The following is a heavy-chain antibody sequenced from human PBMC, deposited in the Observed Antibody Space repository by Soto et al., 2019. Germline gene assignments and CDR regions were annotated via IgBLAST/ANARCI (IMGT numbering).Heavy chain of an antibody. Sequence: SETLSLTCTVSGDSISPYYWTWIRQPPGKGLEWIGYIYYSGSPSYNPSLKSRVNVSVDTSKNQFSLRLSSVTAADTAMYYCARGGNTALAYYFYGMDVWGQGTTVTVS. J-gene: IGHJ6*02. CDR2: IYYSGSP. CDR3: ARGGNTALAYYFYGMDV. D-gene: IGHD5-18*01. V-gene: IGHV4-59*01. CDR1: GDSISPYY.